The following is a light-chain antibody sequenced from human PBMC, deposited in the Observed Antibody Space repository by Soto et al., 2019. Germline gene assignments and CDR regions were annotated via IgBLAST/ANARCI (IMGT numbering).Light chain of an antibody. CDR3: CSYGGSRAV. V-gene: IGLV2-23*02. J-gene: IGLJ7*01. CDR1: SSDVGSHNL. Sequence: QSALTHPASVSGSPGQSITISCTGTSSDVGSHNLVSWYQQHPGQAPKLMIYEVSKRPLGVSARFSASKSGNTASLTISGLQAEDEADYCCCSYGGSRAVFGGGTQLTVL. CDR2: EVS.